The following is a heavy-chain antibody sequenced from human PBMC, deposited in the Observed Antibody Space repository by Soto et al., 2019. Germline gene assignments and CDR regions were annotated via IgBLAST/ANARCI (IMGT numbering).Heavy chain of an antibody. CDR2: IIPILGIA. D-gene: IGHD1-20*01. CDR1: GYSCSSFW. V-gene: IGHV1-69*02. CDR3: ASPMADNDAFDI. J-gene: IGHJ3*02. Sequence: PGESLRISCKASGYSCSSFWIGWVRQMPGKGLEWMGSIIPILGIATYAQKFQGRVTITADKSTSTAYMELSSLRSEDTAVYYCASPMADNDAFDIWGQGTMVTVSS.